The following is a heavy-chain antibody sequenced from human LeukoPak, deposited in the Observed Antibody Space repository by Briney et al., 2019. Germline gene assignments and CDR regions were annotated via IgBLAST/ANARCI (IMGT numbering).Heavy chain of an antibody. Sequence: ASVKVSCKASGYTFSGYYMHWVRQAPGQGLEWMGWINPNSGGTNYAQKFQGRVTMTRDTSISTAYMELSRLRSDDTAVYYCARDLSLRDAIVVVPAALSRYYYYYMDVWGKGTTVTVSS. V-gene: IGHV1-2*02. CDR3: ARDLSLRDAIVVVPAALSRYYYYYMDV. CDR1: GYTFSGYY. J-gene: IGHJ6*03. D-gene: IGHD2-2*01. CDR2: INPNSGGT.